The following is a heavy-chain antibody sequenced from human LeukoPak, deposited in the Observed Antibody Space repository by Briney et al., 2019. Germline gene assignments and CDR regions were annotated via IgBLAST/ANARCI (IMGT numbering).Heavy chain of an antibody. V-gene: IGHV3-7*01. CDR3: ARDNPRSYYYYMDV. CDR1: GFTFSSYW. J-gene: IGHJ6*03. CDR2: IKQDGSEK. Sequence: PGGSLRLSCAASGFTFSSYWMSWVRQAPGKGLEWVANIKQDGSEKYYMDSVKGRFTISRDNAKNSLYLQMNSLRAEDTAVYYCARDNPRSYYYYMDVWGKGTTVTVSS. D-gene: IGHD1-14*01.